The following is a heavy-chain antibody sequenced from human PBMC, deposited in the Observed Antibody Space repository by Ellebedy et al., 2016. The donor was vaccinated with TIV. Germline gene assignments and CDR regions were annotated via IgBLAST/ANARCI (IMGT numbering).Heavy chain of an antibody. CDR1: GFTFSSYW. Sequence: PGGSLRLSCAASGFTFSSYWMHWVRQALGKGLVWVSRINSDGSSTSYADSVKGRFTISRDNAKNTLYLQMNSLRAEDTAVYYCARDYGDYTYSDAFDIWGQGTMVTVSS. D-gene: IGHD4-17*01. V-gene: IGHV3-74*01. J-gene: IGHJ3*02. CDR2: INSDGSST. CDR3: ARDYGDYTYSDAFDI.